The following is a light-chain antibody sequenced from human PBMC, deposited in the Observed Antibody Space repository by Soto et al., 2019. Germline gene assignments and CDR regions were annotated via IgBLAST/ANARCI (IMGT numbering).Light chain of an antibody. CDR3: MQALQTPFT. J-gene: IGKJ3*01. Sequence: DIVMTQSPLSLPVTPGERASISCSSGRTPLNVNDYNFLDWYLQNPGKSPQPLIYLGSNRASGVPDRFSGSGSGTDFTLKISRVEAEDVGVYYCMQALQTPFTFGPGTKVDIK. CDR2: LGS. V-gene: IGKV2-28*01. CDR1: RTPLNVNDYNF.